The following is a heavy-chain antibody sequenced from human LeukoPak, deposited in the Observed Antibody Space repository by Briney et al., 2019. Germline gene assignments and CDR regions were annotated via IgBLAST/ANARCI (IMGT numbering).Heavy chain of an antibody. D-gene: IGHD7-27*01. CDR3: ARDRGNWGFDP. CDR2: IYYSGST. CDR1: GGSISSYY. V-gene: IGHV4-59*01. J-gene: IGHJ5*02. Sequence: SETLSLTCTVSGGSISSYYWSWIRQPPGKGLEWIGYIYYSGSTNYNPSLKSRVTISVDTSKNQFSLKLSSVTAADTAVYYCARDRGNWGFDPWGQGTLVTVSS.